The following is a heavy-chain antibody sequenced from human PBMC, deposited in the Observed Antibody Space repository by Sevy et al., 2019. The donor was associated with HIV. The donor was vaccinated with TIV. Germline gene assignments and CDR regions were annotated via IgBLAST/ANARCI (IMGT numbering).Heavy chain of an antibody. CDR2: ISRSGTTI. V-gene: IGHV3-48*03. CDR1: GFTLPDYE. D-gene: IGHD3-9*01. Sequence: GGSLRLSCVASGFTLPDYEMNWVRQAPGKGLEWVASISRSGTTIYYADSLKGRFTISRDSAKNSVYLQMNSLRAEDTGFYFCARGPGYHDSGSWLDPWGQGTLVTVSS. J-gene: IGHJ5*02. CDR3: ARGPGYHDSGSWLDP.